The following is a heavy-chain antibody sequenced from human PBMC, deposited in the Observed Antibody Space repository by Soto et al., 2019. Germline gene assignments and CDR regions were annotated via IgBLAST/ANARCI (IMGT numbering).Heavy chain of an antibody. V-gene: IGHV3-23*01. J-gene: IGHJ4*02. CDR3: VKGFCGDY. CDR1: GFTFSSDD. CDR2: VSGGGIT. Sequence: EVQLLESGGGLVQPGGSLRLSCSASGFTFSSDDMIWVRQAPGKGLEWVSGVSGGGITSYADSEKGRFTISRDKSRNTLYLQMNSLRVEDTAVSYCVKGFCGDYWGQGTLVTVSS. D-gene: IGHD3-3*01.